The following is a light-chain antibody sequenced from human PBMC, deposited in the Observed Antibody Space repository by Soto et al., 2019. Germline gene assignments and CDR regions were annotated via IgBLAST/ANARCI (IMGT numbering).Light chain of an antibody. CDR2: DVN. J-gene: IGLJ1*01. CDR3: SSYTSSSTLGNV. Sequence: QSVLTQPASVSGSPGQSITISCTGASSDVGGYNFVSWYQQHPGKAPKVMIYDVNKRPSGVSNRFSGSKSGNTASLIISWLQAEDEADYYCSSYTSSSTLGNVFGTGTKVTVL. V-gene: IGLV2-14*03. CDR1: SSDVGGYNF.